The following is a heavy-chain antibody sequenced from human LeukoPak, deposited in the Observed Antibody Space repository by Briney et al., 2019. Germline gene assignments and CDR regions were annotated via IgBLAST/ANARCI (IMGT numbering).Heavy chain of an antibody. CDR3: AREGYYYGSGSYYPAHFDY. CDR2: INHNGST. V-gene: IGHV4-34*01. CDR1: GGSFSGYY. Sequence: PSETLSLTCAVYGGSFSGYYWSWIRQPPGKGLEWIGEINHNGSTNYNPSLKSRVTISVDTSKNQFSLKLSSVTAADTAVYYCAREGYYYGSGSYYPAHFDYWGQGTLVTVSS. D-gene: IGHD3-10*01. J-gene: IGHJ4*02.